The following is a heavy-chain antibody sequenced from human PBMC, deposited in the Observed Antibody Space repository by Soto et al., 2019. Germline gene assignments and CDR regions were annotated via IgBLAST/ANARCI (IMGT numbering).Heavy chain of an antibody. V-gene: IGHV1-69*12. CDR2: IIPRSGTS. CDR1: GDTFSTYT. CDR3: ARAALVLAPSTVISDRDYYAMDV. J-gene: IGHJ6*02. Sequence: QVQLVQSGAEVKKPGSSVKVSCKASGDTFSTYTITWVRQAPGQGLEWMGGIIPRSGTSNYAQKSQGRVTITADESTSPAYMEPSSLGSEDTAVYYCARAALVLAPSTVISDRDYYAMDVWAQGATVTVSS. D-gene: IGHD2-15*01.